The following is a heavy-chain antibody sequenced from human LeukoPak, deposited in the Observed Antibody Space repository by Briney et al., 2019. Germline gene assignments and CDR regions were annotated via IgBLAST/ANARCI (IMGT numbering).Heavy chain of an antibody. CDR3: ARQRVYCSGGSCYPAGWYFEL. D-gene: IGHD2-15*01. CDR1: GGSISSSNW. Sequence: SETLSLTCAVSGGSISSSNWWSWVRQPPGKGLEWIGEIYHSGSTNYNPSLKSRVTISVDTSKNQFSLKLSSVTAADTAVYYCARQRVYCSGGSCYPAGWYFELWGRGTLVTVSS. CDR2: IYHSGST. V-gene: IGHV4-4*02. J-gene: IGHJ2*01.